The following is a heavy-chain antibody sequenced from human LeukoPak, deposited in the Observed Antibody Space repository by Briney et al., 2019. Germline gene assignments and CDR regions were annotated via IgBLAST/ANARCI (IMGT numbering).Heavy chain of an antibody. CDR2: ISGSGGST. V-gene: IGHV3-23*01. J-gene: IGHJ4*02. D-gene: IGHD4-23*01. CDR3: AKPPRWSQDFDY. CDR1: GFTFSSYG. Sequence: GGSLRLSCAASGFTFSSYGMSWVRQAPGKGLEWVSTISGSGGSTYYADSVKGRFTISRDNSKNTLYLQMNSLRAEDTAVYYCAKPPRWSQDFDYWGQGTLVTVSS.